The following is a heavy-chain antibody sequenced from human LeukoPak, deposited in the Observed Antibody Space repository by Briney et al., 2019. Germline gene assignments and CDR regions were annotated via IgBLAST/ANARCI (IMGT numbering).Heavy chain of an antibody. CDR2: ISAYNGNT. V-gene: IGHV1-18*01. J-gene: IGHJ4*02. Sequence: ASAKVSCKASGYTFTSYGISWVRQAPGQGLEWMGWISAYNGNTNYAQKLQGRVTMTTDTSTSTAYMELRSLRSHDTAVYYCAREDYDILTGYSKSYYFDYWGQGTLVTVSS. CDR3: AREDYDILTGYSKSYYFDY. D-gene: IGHD3-9*01. CDR1: GYTFTSYG.